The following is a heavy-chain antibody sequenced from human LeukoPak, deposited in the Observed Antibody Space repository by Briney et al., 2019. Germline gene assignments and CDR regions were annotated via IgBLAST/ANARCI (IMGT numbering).Heavy chain of an antibody. CDR1: GGSFSGYY. CDR2: INHSGST. D-gene: IGHD3-22*01. CDR3: ARVRDYDSSNWSDP. J-gene: IGHJ5*02. Sequence: SETLSLTCAVYGGSFSGYYWSWIRQPPGKGLEWIGEINHSGSTNYNPSLKSRVTISVDTSKNQFSLKLSSVTAADTAVYYCARVRDYDSSNWSDPWGQGTLVTVSS. V-gene: IGHV4-34*01.